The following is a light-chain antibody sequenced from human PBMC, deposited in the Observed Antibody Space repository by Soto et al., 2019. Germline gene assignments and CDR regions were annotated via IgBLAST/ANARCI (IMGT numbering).Light chain of an antibody. J-gene: IGLJ2*01. CDR1: SSDVGGYNY. CDR2: DVS. CDR3: SSYTSSSTYVV. V-gene: IGLV2-14*01. Sequence: QSALTQPASVSGSPGQSITISCTGTSSDVGGYNYVSWYQQHPGKAPKLMIYDVSNRPSGVSNRFSGSKSGNTAYLTISGRHAEDEADYSCSSYTSSSTYVVFGGGTKLTVL.